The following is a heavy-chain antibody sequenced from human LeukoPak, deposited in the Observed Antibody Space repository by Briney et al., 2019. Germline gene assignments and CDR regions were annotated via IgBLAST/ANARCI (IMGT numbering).Heavy chain of an antibody. CDR3: ARHGHCTNGVCYSNYYYYMGA. CDR1: GYSFTSYW. Sequence: GESLKISCKGSGYSFTSYWIGWVRQMPGKGLEWMGIIYPDDSDTRYSPSFEGQVIISVDKSISTAYPQWSSLKASDTATYYCARHGHCTNGVCYSNYYYYMGAWGKGTTVTVSS. V-gene: IGHV5-51*01. D-gene: IGHD2-8*01. CDR2: IYPDDSDT. J-gene: IGHJ6*03.